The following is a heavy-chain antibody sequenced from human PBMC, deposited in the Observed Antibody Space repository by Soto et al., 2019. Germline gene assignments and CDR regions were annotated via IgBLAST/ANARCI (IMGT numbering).Heavy chain of an antibody. D-gene: IGHD3-22*01. CDR3: ARVQRTYYYDSSGYYPPYYYYYGMDV. CDR2: INHSGST. V-gene: IGHV4-34*01. Sequence: SETLSLTCAVYGGSFSGYYWSWIRQPPGKGLEWIGEINHSGSTNYNPSLKSRVTISVDTPKNQFSLKLSSVTAADTAVYYCARVQRTYYYDSSGYYPPYYYYYGMDVWGQGTTVTVSS. J-gene: IGHJ6*02. CDR1: GGSFSGYY.